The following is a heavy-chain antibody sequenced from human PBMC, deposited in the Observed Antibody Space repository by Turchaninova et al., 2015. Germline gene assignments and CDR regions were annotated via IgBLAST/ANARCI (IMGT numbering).Heavy chain of an antibody. Sequence: LVQSGAEVKKPGASVKVSCKASGYTFTSYGISWVRQAPGQGLEWMGWISAYNGNTNYAQKLQGIVTMTTDTSTSTSYMPLRSLRSDDTAVYYCSTNYPFYDCWSGYPSVPYGMDVWGQGTTVTVSS. V-gene: IGHV1-18*04. CDR1: GYTFTSYG. CDR3: STNYPFYDCWSGYPSVPYGMDV. CDR2: ISAYNGNT. J-gene: IGHJ6*02. D-gene: IGHD3-3*01.